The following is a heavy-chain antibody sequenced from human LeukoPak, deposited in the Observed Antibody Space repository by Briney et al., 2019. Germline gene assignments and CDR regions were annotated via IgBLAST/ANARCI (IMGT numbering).Heavy chain of an antibody. D-gene: IGHD2-2*01. V-gene: IGHV1-2*02. CDR2: INPNDGDT. CDR3: ARANFLYCSSSTCLFDY. CDR1: GYTFTDYY. J-gene: IGHJ4*02. Sequence: ASVKVSCKASGYTFTDYYMHWVRQAPGQGFEWMGCINPNDGDTNYAQKFQGRVTMTRDTSISTAHKEVSRLRSDDTAVYYCARANFLYCSSSTCLFDYWGQGTLVTVSS.